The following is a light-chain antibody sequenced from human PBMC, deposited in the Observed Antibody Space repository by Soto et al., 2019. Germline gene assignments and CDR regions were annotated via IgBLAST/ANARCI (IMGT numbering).Light chain of an antibody. CDR3: QQSYKTPHT. V-gene: IGKV1-39*01. Sequence: DIQMTQSPSSLSASVGDRVTITCRASQGVSTYLLWYQQTQGKPPKLLIYAASTLQSELPSGFRGSGSGTNYSLTISSLPPEDCATYYCQQSYKTPHTWGQGTKLQT. J-gene: IGKJ2*01. CDR2: AAS. CDR1: QGVSTY.